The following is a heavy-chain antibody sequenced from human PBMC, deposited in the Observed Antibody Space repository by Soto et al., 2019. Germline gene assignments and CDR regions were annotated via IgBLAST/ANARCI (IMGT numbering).Heavy chain of an antibody. V-gene: IGHV4-30-4*01. D-gene: IGHD1-7*01. CDR1: GVSITSGDNY. CDR3: VRKTGTTFLGSFFDH. Sequence: SETLSLTCTVSGVSITSGDNYWSWIRQPPGKGLEWIGYIFYIGNAYYNPSLQSRVIISVDTSRNQLSLRLTSVTAADTAVYYCVRKTGTTFLGSFFDHWGQGTMVTVS. CDR2: IFYIGNA. J-gene: IGHJ4*02.